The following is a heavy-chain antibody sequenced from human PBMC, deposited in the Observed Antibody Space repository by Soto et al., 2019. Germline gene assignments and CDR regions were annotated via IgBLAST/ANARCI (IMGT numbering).Heavy chain of an antibody. Sequence: PSETLSLTCTVSRDSISSSAYYWGWIRQPPGKGLEWIGSIYYSGSTYYNPSLKSRVTISVDTSKNQFSLKLSSVTAADTAVYYCARHLPAWFEQLRYFDWPIPLYGMDVWGQGTTVTVSS. V-gene: IGHV4-39*01. CDR3: ARHLPAWFEQLRYFDWPIPLYGMDV. CDR2: IYYSGST. D-gene: IGHD3-9*01. CDR1: RDSISSSAYY. J-gene: IGHJ6*02.